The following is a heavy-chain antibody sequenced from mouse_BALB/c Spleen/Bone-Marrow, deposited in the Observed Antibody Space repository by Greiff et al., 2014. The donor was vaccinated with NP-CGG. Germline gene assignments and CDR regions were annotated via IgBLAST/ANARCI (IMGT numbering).Heavy chain of an antibody. CDR3: ARQIYFPYFDY. V-gene: IGHV5-12-2*01. CDR2: ISNGGGST. J-gene: IGHJ2*01. CDR1: GFTFSSYT. D-gene: IGHD2-1*01. Sequence: EVMLVESGGGLVQPGGSLKLSCAASGFTFSSYTMSWVRQTPEKRLEWVAYISNGGGSTYYPDTVKGRFTISRDNAKSTLYLQMSSLKSEDTAMYYCARQIYFPYFDYWGQGTTLTVSS.